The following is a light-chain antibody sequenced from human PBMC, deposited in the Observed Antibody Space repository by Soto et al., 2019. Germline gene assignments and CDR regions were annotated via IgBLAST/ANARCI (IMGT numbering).Light chain of an antibody. CDR3: AAWDDILNGYV. CDR2: SNY. Sequence: QSVLTHPPSASGTPGQRVTISCSGSSSNIESNTVTWYQQLPGTAPKLVIYSNYDRPSGVPDRFSGSTSGTSASLVIRGLQSEDEADYYCAAWDDILNGYVFGGGTRSPS. J-gene: IGLJ1*01. CDR1: SSNIESNT. V-gene: IGLV1-44*01.